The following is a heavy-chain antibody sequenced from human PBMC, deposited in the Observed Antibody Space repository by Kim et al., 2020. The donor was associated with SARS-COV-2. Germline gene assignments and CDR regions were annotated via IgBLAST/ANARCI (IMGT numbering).Heavy chain of an antibody. J-gene: IGHJ6*02. CDR1: GGTFSSYA. V-gene: IGHV1-69*13. Sequence: SVKVSCKASGGTFSSYAISWVRQAPGQGLEWMGGIIPIFGTANYAQKFQGRVTITADESTSTAYMELSSLRSEDTAVYYCARDGMVRGVTYYYYGMDVWGQGTTVTVSS. CDR2: IIPIFGTA. CDR3: ARDGMVRGVTYYYYGMDV. D-gene: IGHD3-10*01.